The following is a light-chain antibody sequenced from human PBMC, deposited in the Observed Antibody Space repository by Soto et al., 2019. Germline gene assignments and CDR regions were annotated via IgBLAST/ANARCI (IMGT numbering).Light chain of an antibody. CDR1: QSVSSSY. CDR3: QQYGSSSWT. J-gene: IGKJ1*01. Sequence: EIVLTQSPGTLSLSPGERATLSCRASQSVSSSYLAWYQQKPGQAPRLLIYGTSSRATAIPDRFSGSGSGKDFTFTISRLEPEDFAVYYCQQYGSSSWTFGQGTKVDIK. CDR2: GTS. V-gene: IGKV3-20*01.